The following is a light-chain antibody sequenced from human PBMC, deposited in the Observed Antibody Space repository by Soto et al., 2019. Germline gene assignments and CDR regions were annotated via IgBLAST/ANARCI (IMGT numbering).Light chain of an antibody. Sequence: EIVLTQSPATLSSFPGDRVTLSCRASQYINTRLAWYQHRPGQAPRLLIYQTSIRAAGIPARFSASRSGTDFTLTISDVQPDDFALYYCHQRQSWPRTFGQGTKVDI. CDR3: HQRQSWPRT. CDR2: QTS. V-gene: IGKV3-11*01. CDR1: QYINTR. J-gene: IGKJ1*01.